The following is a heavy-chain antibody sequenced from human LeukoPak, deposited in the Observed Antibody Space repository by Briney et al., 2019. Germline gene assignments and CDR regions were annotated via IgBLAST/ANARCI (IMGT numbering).Heavy chain of an antibody. CDR1: GFTFSSYG. J-gene: IGHJ6*03. CDR2: IRYDGSNK. V-gene: IGHV3-30*02. CDR3: AKDHPTAAYYMDV. D-gene: IGHD4-17*01. Sequence: PGGSLRLSCAASGFTFSSYGMHWVRQAPGKGLEWVAFIRYDGSNKYYADSVRGRFTISRDNSKNTLYLQMNSLTTEDTAVYYCAKDHPTAAYYMDVWGKGTTVTISS.